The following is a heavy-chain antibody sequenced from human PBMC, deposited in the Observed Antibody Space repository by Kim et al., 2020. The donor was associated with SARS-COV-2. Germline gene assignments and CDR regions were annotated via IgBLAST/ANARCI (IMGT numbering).Heavy chain of an antibody. CDR3: ARALGSGMNP. V-gene: IGHV3-72*01. Sequence: GGSLRLSCAASGFTFSDHYMDWVRQAPGKGLEWVGRTRNKANSYTTEYAASVKGRFTISRDDSKNSLYLQMNSLKTEDTAVYYCARALGSGMNPWGQGTLVTVSS. D-gene: IGHD3-10*01. CDR1: GFTFSDHY. CDR2: TRNKANSYTT. J-gene: IGHJ5*02.